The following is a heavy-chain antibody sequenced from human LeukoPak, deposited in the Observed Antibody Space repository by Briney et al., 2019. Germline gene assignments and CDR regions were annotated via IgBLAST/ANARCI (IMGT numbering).Heavy chain of an antibody. CDR1: GGSISSSSYY. V-gene: IGHV4-39*01. J-gene: IGHJ5*02. D-gene: IGHD6-13*01. Sequence: SETLSLTCTVSGGSISSSSYYWGWIRQPPGKGLEWIGSIFYSGSTYSNPSLKSRVTISVDTSKNKFSLKLSSVAAADTAVEISARLAAAPYKNWFDPWGQGTLVTVSS. CDR3: ARLAAAPYKNWFDP. CDR2: IFYSGST.